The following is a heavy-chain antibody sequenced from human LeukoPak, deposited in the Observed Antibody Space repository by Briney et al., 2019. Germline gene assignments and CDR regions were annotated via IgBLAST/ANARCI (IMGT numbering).Heavy chain of an antibody. D-gene: IGHD5-12*01. V-gene: IGHV3-23*01. CDR1: GFTFSSYA. Sequence: GGSLRLSCAASGFTFSSYAMSWVRQAPGKGLEWVSAISGSGGSTYYADSVKGRFTISRDNSKNALYLQMNSLRAEGTAVYCCAKDLVSRVATTYYFDYWGQGTLVTVSS. J-gene: IGHJ4*02. CDR2: ISGSGGST. CDR3: AKDLVSRVATTYYFDY.